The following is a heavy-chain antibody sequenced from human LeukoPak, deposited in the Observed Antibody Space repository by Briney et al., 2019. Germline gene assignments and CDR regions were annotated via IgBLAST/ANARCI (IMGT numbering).Heavy chain of an antibody. CDR3: AREERGQAINY. CDR2: IDSNGDST. Sequence: GGSLRLSCATSGFTFNLYAMHWVRQAPGKGLEFVSAIDSNGDSTYYANSVKGRFTISRDNSKNTLHLQMGGLRAEDMAVYYCAREERGQAINYWGQGTLVTVPS. CDR1: GFTFNLYA. D-gene: IGHD2-21*01. J-gene: IGHJ4*02. V-gene: IGHV3-64*01.